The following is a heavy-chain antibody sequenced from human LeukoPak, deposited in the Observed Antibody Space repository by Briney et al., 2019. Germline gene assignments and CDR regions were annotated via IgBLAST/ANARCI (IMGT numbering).Heavy chain of an antibody. CDR2: IYYSGST. CDR3: ARGYGERFPDPTNWFDP. D-gene: IGHD1-1*01. Sequence: PSETLSLTCTVSGGSISSYYWSWIRQPPGKGLEWIGYIYYSGSTNHNPSLKSRVTISVDTSKNQFSLKLSSVTAADTAVYYCARGYGERFPDPTNWFDPWGQGTLVTVSS. CDR1: GGSISSYY. J-gene: IGHJ5*02. V-gene: IGHV4-59*01.